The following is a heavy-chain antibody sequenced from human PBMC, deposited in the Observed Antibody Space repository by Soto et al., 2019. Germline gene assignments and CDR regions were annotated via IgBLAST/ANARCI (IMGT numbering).Heavy chain of an antibody. D-gene: IGHD2-2*01. J-gene: IGHJ6*02. CDR3: AKGPLSQLTLRLDHYNMDV. CDR2: ISGRGDIT. V-gene: IGHV3-23*01. CDR1: GFTFVSYD. Sequence: GSLILWYAASGFTFVSYDMNWVRQAQGKWLEWVSGISGRGDITYSADSVDGRFIISRDNSEKTLYLQMSSLRAEDTARYYCAKGPLSQLTLRLDHYNMDVWGQGNTVTVSS.